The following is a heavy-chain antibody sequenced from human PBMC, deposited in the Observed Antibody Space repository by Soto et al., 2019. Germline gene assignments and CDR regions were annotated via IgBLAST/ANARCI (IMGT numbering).Heavy chain of an antibody. J-gene: IGHJ6*02. D-gene: IGHD6-6*01. CDR3: ATSSIAARPRYYYGMDV. CDR1: GGTLSSYA. Sequence: ASVKVSCKASGGTLSSYAISWVRQAPGQGLEWMGGIIPIFGTANYAQKFQGRVTITADESTSTAYMELSSLRSEDTAVYYCATSSIAARPRYYYGMDVWGQGTTVTVSS. V-gene: IGHV1-69*13. CDR2: IIPIFGTA.